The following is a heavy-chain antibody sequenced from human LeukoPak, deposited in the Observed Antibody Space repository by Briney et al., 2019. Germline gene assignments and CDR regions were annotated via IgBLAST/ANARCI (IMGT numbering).Heavy chain of an antibody. CDR3: ARAARGSGWYEGNDY. CDR1: GGSFSAYY. CDR2: INHSGRT. Sequence: SETLSLTCGVSGGSFSAYYWSWIRQPPGKGLELIGEINHSGRTNYNPSLKSRVTISVDKSKNQFSLKLSSVTAADTAVYYCARAARGSGWYEGNDYWGQGTLVTVSS. V-gene: IGHV4-34*01. D-gene: IGHD6-19*01. J-gene: IGHJ4*02.